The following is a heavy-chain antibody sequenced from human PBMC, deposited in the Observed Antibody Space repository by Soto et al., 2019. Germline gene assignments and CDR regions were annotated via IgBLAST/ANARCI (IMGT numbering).Heavy chain of an antibody. CDR2: ISTYNGNP. V-gene: IGHV1-18*01. Sequence: GPGVKKPGASVKFSCKASGYTFTSYGISWVRQAPGQGLEWMGWISTYNGNPNYAQKLQGRVTMTTDTSTSTAYMELRSLRSDDTAVFYCARAPLYSTSPKSAFDIWGQGTVVTVSS. D-gene: IGHD6-6*01. CDR3: ARAPLYSTSPKSAFDI. J-gene: IGHJ3*02. CDR1: GYTFTSYG.